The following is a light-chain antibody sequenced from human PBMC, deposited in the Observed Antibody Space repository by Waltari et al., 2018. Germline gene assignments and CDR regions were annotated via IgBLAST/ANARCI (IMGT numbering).Light chain of an antibody. CDR3: GSYRSGTIHI. J-gene: IGLJ1*01. V-gene: IGLV2-11*01. CDR2: EVS. Sequence: QSALTQPPSVSGSLGQSVTISCPGTSSDICNYTVVSWYQQHSGTAPRLLIYEVSKRPSGVSDRFSASKSGNTASLTISGLQAEDEADYFCGSYRSGTIHIFGTGTRLTVL. CDR1: SSDICNYTV.